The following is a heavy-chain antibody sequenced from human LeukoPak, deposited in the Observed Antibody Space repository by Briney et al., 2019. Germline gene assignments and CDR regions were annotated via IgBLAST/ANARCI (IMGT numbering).Heavy chain of an antibody. CDR3: ARGHDYGDYVDY. CDR2: IYSGGST. V-gene: IGHV3-66*01. CDR1: GVTVSSNY. D-gene: IGHD4-17*01. J-gene: IGHJ4*02. Sequence: GGSLRLSCAASGVTVSSNYRSWVRQAPGKGLEWVSVIYSGGSTYYADSVKGRFTISRDNSKNTLYLQMNSLRAEDTAVYYCARGHDYGDYVDYWGQGTLVTVSS.